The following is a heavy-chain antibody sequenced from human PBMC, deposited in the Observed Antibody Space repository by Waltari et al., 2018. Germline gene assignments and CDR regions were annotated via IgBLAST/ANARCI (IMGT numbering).Heavy chain of an antibody. D-gene: IGHD4-17*01. CDR3: VKDGDFFVSGYDAFDV. J-gene: IGHJ3*01. CDR1: GFTFSNFG. V-gene: IGHV3-30*02. CDR2: IRNDGNNK. Sequence: VQLEEFGGGVVPPGGSLTLSCAASGFTFSNFGMHWVRQAPGKGLEWMTFIRNDGNNKHHADSVKGRFIISRDNSKNTLYLQINSLRADDTATYYCVKDGDFFVSGYDAFDVWGQGTMVTVSS.